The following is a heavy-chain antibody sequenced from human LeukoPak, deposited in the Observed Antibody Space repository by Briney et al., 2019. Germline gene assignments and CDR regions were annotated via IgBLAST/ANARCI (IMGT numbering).Heavy chain of an antibody. D-gene: IGHD6-13*01. CDR3: ARNLIPEQLVLNF. CDR2: IYTSGST. CDR1: GGSITIYY. Sequence: SETLSLTCTVSGGSITIYYWSWIRQPAGKGLEWIGRIYTSGSTNYNPSLKSRVTMSVDTSKNQFSLKLSSVTAADTAVYYCARNLIPEQLVLNFWGQGTLVTVSS. J-gene: IGHJ4*02. V-gene: IGHV4-4*07.